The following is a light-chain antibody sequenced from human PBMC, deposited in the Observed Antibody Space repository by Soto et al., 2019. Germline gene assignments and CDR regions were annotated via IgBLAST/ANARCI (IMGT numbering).Light chain of an antibody. J-gene: IGKJ3*01. V-gene: IGKV1-5*01. CDR3: QQYNSYST. CDR2: DAS. CDR1: QSISSW. Sequence: DIQMTQSPSTLSASVGARVTITCRASQSISSWLAWYQQKPGKAPKLLIYDASILESGVPSRFSGSGSGTDFTLTISSLQPDEFATYYCQQYNSYSTFGPGTKVDIK.